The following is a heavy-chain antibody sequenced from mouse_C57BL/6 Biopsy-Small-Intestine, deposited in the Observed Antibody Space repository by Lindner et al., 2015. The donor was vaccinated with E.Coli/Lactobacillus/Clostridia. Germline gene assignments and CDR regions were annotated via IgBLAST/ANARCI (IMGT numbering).Heavy chain of an antibody. Sequence: VQLQESGPELVKPGASVKISCKASGYAFSSSWMNWVEQRPGKGLEWIGRIYPGDGDTNYNGKFKGKATLTADKSSSTAYMQLSSLTSEDSAVYFCARGTGGFAYWGQGTLVTVSA. D-gene: IGHD4-1*01. CDR3: ARGTGGFAY. J-gene: IGHJ3*01. CDR2: IYPGDGDT. V-gene: IGHV1-82*01. CDR1: GYAFSSSW.